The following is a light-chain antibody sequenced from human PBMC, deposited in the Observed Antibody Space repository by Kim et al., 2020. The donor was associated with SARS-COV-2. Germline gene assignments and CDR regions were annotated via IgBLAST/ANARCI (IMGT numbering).Light chain of an antibody. J-gene: IGLJ3*02. Sequence: QSVLTQSPSASGTPGQRVTISCSGGSSNVGTNYVHWYQQLPGTAPKLLIYKVRQRPSGVPDRFSGSKSGTSASLAISGLQSEDEADYYCATWDDSLSGPVFGGGTKVTVL. CDR3: ATWDDSLSGPV. V-gene: IGLV1-47*01. CDR1: SSNVGTNY. CDR2: KVR.